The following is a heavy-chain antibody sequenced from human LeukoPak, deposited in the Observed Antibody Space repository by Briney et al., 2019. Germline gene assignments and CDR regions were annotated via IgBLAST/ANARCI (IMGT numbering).Heavy chain of an antibody. CDR3: ARDRSYGDSWYDAFDI. CDR1: GGSISSGSYY. Sequence: SQTLSLTCTVSGGSISSGSYYWSWIRQPAGKGLEWIGRIYTSGSTNYNPSLKSPVTISVDTSKNQFSLKLSSVTAADTAVYYCARDRSYGDSWYDAFDIWGQGTMVTVSS. CDR2: IYTSGST. D-gene: IGHD4-17*01. V-gene: IGHV4-61*02. J-gene: IGHJ3*02.